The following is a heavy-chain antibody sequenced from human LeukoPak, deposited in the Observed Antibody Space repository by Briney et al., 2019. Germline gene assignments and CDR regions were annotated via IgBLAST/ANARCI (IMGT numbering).Heavy chain of an antibody. CDR1: GYSISSGYY. CDR2: IYHSGST. D-gene: IGHD3-22*01. Sequence: SETLSLTCTVSGYSISSGYYWGWIRQPPGKGLEWIGSIYHSGSTYYNPSLKSRVTISVDTSKNQFSLKLSSVTAADTAVYYCARVPMIVVVRGAFDIWGQGTMVTVSS. CDR3: ARVPMIVVVRGAFDI. J-gene: IGHJ3*02. V-gene: IGHV4-38-2*02.